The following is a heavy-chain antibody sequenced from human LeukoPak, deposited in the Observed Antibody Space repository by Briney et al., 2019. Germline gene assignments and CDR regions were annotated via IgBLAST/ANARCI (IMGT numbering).Heavy chain of an antibody. V-gene: IGHV4-39*07. CDR3: ARVKRGRIPRARYYSYMDV. CDR1: GGSISSSNYY. Sequence: SETLSLTCTVSGGSISSSNYYLAWIRQPPGKGLEWIGTIYYSGSTYYNPSLKSRVTISVDTSKNQFSLKLSSVTAADTAVYYCARVKRGRIPRARYYSYMDVWGKGTTVTVSS. J-gene: IGHJ6*03. CDR2: IYYSGST.